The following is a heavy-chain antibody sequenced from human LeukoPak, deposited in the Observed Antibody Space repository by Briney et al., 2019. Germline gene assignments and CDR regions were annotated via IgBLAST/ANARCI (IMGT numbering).Heavy chain of an antibody. V-gene: IGHV4-38-2*02. CDR2: IYHSGST. Sequence: PSETLSLTCTVSGYSISSGYYRGWIRQPPGKGLEWIGSIYHSGSTYYNPSLKSRVTISVDTSKNQFSLKLSSVTAADTAVYYCARWASRFYFDYWGQGTLVTVSS. CDR1: GYSISSGYY. D-gene: IGHD4-17*01. J-gene: IGHJ4*02. CDR3: ARWASRFYFDY.